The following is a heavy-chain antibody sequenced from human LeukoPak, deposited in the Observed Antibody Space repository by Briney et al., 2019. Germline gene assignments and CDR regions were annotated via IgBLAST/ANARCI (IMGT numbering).Heavy chain of an antibody. Sequence: ASVKVSCKASGYTFTSYYMHWVRQAPGQGLEWMGIINPSGGSTSYAQKFQGRVTMTRDTSTSTVYMELSSLRSEDTAVYYCARDRYCSGGSCYSDIGYWGQGTLVTVSS. CDR1: GYTFTSYY. J-gene: IGHJ4*02. CDR2: INPSGGST. V-gene: IGHV1-46*01. D-gene: IGHD2-15*01. CDR3: ARDRYCSGGSCYSDIGY.